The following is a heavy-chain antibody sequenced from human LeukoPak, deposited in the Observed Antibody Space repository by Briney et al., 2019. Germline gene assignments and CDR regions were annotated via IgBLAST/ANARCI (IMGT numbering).Heavy chain of an antibody. Sequence: GGSLRLSCAASGFSFNARGMHWVRQAPGKGLEWVAFIRYDGSNKYYADSVKGRFTISRDNSKNTLYLQMSSLRVEDTAVYYCTKVSKIFGVVVHEIDYWGEGTLVTVSS. J-gene: IGHJ4*02. CDR2: IRYDGSNK. V-gene: IGHV3-30*02. CDR3: TKVSKIFGVVVHEIDY. CDR1: GFSFNARG. D-gene: IGHD3-3*01.